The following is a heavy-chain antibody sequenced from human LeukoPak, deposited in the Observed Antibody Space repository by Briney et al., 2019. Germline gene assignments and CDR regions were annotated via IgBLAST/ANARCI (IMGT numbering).Heavy chain of an antibody. CDR2: ISDGGRAT. CDR1: GYSFSLYW. J-gene: IGHJ5*02. V-gene: IGHV3-7*03. D-gene: IGHD3-10*02. CDR3: TRENYVPDS. Sequence: GGSLRLSCAASGYSFSLYWMSWVRQTPGKGLEWVASISDGGRATYYGDSVRGRFTVSRDDARNSLFLQMNGLRADDTAVYYCTRENYVPDSWGQGTLVTVSS.